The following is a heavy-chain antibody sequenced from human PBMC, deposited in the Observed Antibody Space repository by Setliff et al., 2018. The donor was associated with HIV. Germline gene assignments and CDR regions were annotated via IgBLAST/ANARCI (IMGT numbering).Heavy chain of an antibody. CDR2: IYYSGST. Sequence: SETLSLTCTVYGVSITSSDYYWGWIRQPPGKGLEWIATIYYSGSTYYSPSLRSRVTISVDTSKNQFSLKLSSVTAADTAVYYCARGIYYYDSRRYYYYMDVWGKGTTVTVSS. J-gene: IGHJ6*03. V-gene: IGHV4-39*01. CDR3: ARGIYYYDSRRYYYYMDV. D-gene: IGHD3-22*01. CDR1: GVSITSSDYY.